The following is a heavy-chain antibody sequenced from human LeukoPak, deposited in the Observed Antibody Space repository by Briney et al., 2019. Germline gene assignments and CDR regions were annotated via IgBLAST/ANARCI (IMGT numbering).Heavy chain of an antibody. D-gene: IGHD3-9*01. J-gene: IGHJ3*02. CDR2: INPSGGST. CDR3: ARDHDWGAFDI. Sequence: ASVKLSCKASVYTFTSYYMHWVRHAPGQGPERMGIINPSGGSTSYAQKFQGRVTMTRDMPTRTVYMELSSLRSEDTAVYYCARDHDWGAFDIWGQGTMVTVSS. V-gene: IGHV1-46*01. CDR1: VYTFTSYY.